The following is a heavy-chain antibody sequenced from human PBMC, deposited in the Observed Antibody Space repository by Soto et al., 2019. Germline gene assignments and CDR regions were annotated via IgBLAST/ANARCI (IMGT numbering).Heavy chain of an antibody. Sequence: QVQLVQSGAEVKKPGSSVKVSCKASGGTFSSYAISWVRQAPGQGFEWMGGIIPIFGTANYAQKFQGRVTITADEFTSTAYMELSSLRSEDTAVYYCARDRGLWYRRKYGMDVWGQGTTVTVSS. D-gene: IGHD2-15*01. CDR2: IIPIFGTA. CDR1: GGTFSSYA. J-gene: IGHJ6*02. CDR3: ARDRGLWYRRKYGMDV. V-gene: IGHV1-69*01.